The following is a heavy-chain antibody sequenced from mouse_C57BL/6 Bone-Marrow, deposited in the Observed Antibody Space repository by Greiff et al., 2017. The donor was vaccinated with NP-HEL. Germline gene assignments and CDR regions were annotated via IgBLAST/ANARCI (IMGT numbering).Heavy chain of an antibody. J-gene: IGHJ3*01. CDR3: ARVDYDVFAY. D-gene: IGHD2-4*01. V-gene: IGHV5-4*01. CDR1: GFTFSSYA. Sequence: EVQGVESGGGLVKPGGSLKLSCAASGFTFSSYAMSWVRQTPEKRLEWVATISDGGSYTYYPDNVKGRFTISRDNAKNNLYLQRSHLKSEDTAMYYCARVDYDVFAYWGQGTLVTVSA. CDR2: ISDGGSYT.